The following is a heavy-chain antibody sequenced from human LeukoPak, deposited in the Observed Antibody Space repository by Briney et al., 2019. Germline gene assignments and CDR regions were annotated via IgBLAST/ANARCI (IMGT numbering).Heavy chain of an antibody. CDR2: ISSSSSTI. D-gene: IGHD3-10*01. CDR3: ARDQITMVRGVIIKDYYYYYMDV. J-gene: IGHJ6*03. V-gene: IGHV3-48*01. CDR1: GFTFSSYS. Sequence: TGGSLRLSCAASGFTFSSYSMNWVRQAPGKGLEWVSYISSSSSTIYYADSVKGRFTISRDNAKNSLYLQMNSLRAEDTAVYYCARDQITMVRGVIIKDYYYYYMDVWGKGTTVTVSS.